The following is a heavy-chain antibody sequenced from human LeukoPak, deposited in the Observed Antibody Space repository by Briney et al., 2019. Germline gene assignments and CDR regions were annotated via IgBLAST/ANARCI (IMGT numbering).Heavy chain of an antibody. J-gene: IGHJ3*02. V-gene: IGHV1-2*04. Sequence: ASVKVSCKASGYTFTGYYMHWVRQAPGQGLEWMGWINPNSGGTNYAQKFQGWVTMTRDTSISTAYMELSRLRSDDTAVYYCALICDYYDSQDAFDIWGQGTMVTVSS. CDR3: ALICDYYDSQDAFDI. D-gene: IGHD3-22*01. CDR1: GYTFTGYY. CDR2: INPNSGGT.